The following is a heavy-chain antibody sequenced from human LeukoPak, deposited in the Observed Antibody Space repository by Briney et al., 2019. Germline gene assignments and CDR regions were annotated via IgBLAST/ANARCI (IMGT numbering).Heavy chain of an antibody. D-gene: IGHD2-2*01. CDR2: INPNSGGT. Sequence: ASVKVSCKASGYTFTGYYMHWVRQAPGQGLEWMGWINPNSGGTNYAQKFQGRATMTRDTSISTAYMELSRLRSDDTAVYYCARNSWGVPASMFDYYYYMDVWGKGTTVTVSS. CDR1: GYTFTGYY. V-gene: IGHV1-2*02. CDR3: ARNSWGVPASMFDYYYYMDV. J-gene: IGHJ6*03.